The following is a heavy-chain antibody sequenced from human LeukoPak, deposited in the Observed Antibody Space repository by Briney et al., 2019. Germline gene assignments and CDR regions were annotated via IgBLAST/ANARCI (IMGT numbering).Heavy chain of an antibody. V-gene: IGHV3-23*01. CDR2: ISGSGGST. CDR1: GFTFSSYA. J-gene: IGHJ4*02. Sequence: GGSLRLSCEASGFTFSSYAMTWVRQAPGKGLEWVSAISGSGGSTNYADSVKGRFTTSRDNSKNTVYLQMSSLRAEDTAVYYCARVSVVVVVAAASVDYWGQGTLVTVAS. CDR3: ARVSVVVVVAAASVDY. D-gene: IGHD2-2*01.